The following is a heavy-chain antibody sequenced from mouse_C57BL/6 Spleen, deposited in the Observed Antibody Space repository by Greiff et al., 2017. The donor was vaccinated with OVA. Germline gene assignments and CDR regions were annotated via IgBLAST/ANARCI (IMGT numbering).Heavy chain of an antibody. CDR1: GYTFTGYW. CDR3: ATKPGHYYGSSPWFAY. J-gene: IGHJ3*01. CDR2: ILPGSGST. Sequence: VQLQQSGAELMKPGASVKLSCKATGYTFTGYWIEWVKQRPGHGLEWIGEILPGSGSTNYNEKFKGKATFTADTSSNTAYMQLSSLTTEDAAIDYCATKPGHYYGSSPWFAYWGQGTLVTVSA. V-gene: IGHV1-9*01. D-gene: IGHD1-1*01.